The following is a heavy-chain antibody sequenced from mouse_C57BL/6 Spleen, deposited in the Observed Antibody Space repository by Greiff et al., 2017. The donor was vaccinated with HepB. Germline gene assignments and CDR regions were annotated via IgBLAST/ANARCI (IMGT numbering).Heavy chain of an antibody. D-gene: IGHD2-4*01. J-gene: IGHJ4*01. CDR3: TIDIYYDYDGGYYYAMDY. CDR1: GFTFSSYA. Sequence: EVKVVESGEGLVKPGGSLKLSCAASGFTFSSYAMSWVRQTPEKRLEWVAYISSGGDYIYYADTVKGRFTISRDNARNTLYLQMSSLKSEDTAMYYCTIDIYYDYDGGYYYAMDYWGQGTSVTVSS. V-gene: IGHV5-9-1*02. CDR2: ISSGGDYI.